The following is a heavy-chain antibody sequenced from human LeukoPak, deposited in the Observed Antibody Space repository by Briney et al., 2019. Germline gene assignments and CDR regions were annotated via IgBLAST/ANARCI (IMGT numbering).Heavy chain of an antibody. CDR1: GFTFSSYG. D-gene: IGHD1-26*01. V-gene: IGHV3-33*01. Sequence: PGRSLRLSCAASGFTFSSYGMHWVRQAPGKGLEWVAVIWDDGNNKYYADSVKGRFTISRDNSKNTLYLQMNSLRAEDTAVYYCGRSYGDYWGQGTLVTVSS. CDR2: IWDDGNNK. J-gene: IGHJ4*02. CDR3: GRSYGDY.